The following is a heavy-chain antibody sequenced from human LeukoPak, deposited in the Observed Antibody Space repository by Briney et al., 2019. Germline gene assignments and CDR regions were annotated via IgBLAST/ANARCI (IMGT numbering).Heavy chain of an antibody. D-gene: IGHD2-21*02. Sequence: SQTLSLTCAISGDSVSSNSATWNWIRQSPSRGLEWLGRTYYRSKWYNDYAVSVKSRITINPDTSKNQFSLQLYSVTPEDTAVYYCARVKEAFTARDAFDIWGQGTMVTVSS. V-gene: IGHV6-1*01. CDR2: TYYRSKWYN. CDR1: GDSVSSNSAT. CDR3: ARVKEAFTARDAFDI. J-gene: IGHJ3*02.